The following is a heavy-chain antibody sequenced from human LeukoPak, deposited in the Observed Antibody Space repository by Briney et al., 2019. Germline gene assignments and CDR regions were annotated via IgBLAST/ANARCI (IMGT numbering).Heavy chain of an antibody. Sequence: PGRSLRLSCAASGFTFSSYAMHWVRQAPGKGLEWVSVIYSGGTTYYADSVKGRFTISRDNSKNTLYLQINSLRAEDTAVYYCARGRPYSSGWYYFDYWGQGTLVAVSS. CDR2: IYSGGTT. CDR3: ARGRPYSSGWYYFDY. D-gene: IGHD6-19*01. CDR1: GFTFSSYA. V-gene: IGHV3-53*01. J-gene: IGHJ4*02.